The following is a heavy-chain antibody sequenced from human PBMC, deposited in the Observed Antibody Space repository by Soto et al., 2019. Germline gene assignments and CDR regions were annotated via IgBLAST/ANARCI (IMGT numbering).Heavy chain of an antibody. D-gene: IGHD3-3*01. J-gene: IGHJ3*02. Sequence: QVQLQESGPGLVKPSETLSLTCTVSGGSISSYYWIWIRQPPGKGPEWIGYIHYSGSTNYNPSFKSRITISVDTSNSQFSLKLRSVTAADTAVFYCARDRRFTIFGSAGEAFDIWGQGTMVTVSS. V-gene: IGHV4-59*01. CDR3: ARDRRFTIFGSAGEAFDI. CDR2: IHYSGST. CDR1: GGSISSYY.